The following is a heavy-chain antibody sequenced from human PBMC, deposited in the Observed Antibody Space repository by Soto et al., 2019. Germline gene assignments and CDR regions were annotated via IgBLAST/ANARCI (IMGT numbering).Heavy chain of an antibody. CDR1: GLTFSGST. Sequence: EVQLVQSGGGLVQPGGSLKLSCAASGLTFSGSTVHWVRQASGEGLQWVGRIRSKANDYATTYIASGKGRFTISRDDSRNTAYLQMSDLKTEDTAVYYCTGGYCTGGTCYSGYFQHWGQGALVTVFS. J-gene: IGHJ1*01. D-gene: IGHD2-15*01. V-gene: IGHV3-73*02. CDR2: IRSKANDYAT. CDR3: TGGYCTGGTCYSGYFQH.